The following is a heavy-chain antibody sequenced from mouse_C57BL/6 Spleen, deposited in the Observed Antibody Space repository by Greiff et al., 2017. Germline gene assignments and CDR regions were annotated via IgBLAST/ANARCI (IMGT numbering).Heavy chain of an antibody. CDR3: ARAGPYAIDY. CDR2: IYPGAGDT. J-gene: IGHJ4*01. CDR1: GYAFSSSC. Sequence: QVQLKESGPELVKPGASVKISCKASGYAFSSSCMNWVQQRPGKGLEWIGRIYPGAGDTTYNEKFKGKATLTTDKSSSTAYMQLSSLTSEDSAVYFCARAGPYAIDYWGQGTSVTVSS. V-gene: IGHV1-82*01.